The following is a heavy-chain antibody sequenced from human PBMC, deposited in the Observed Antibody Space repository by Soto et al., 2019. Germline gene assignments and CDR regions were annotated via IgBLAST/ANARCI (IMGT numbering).Heavy chain of an antibody. D-gene: IGHD2-21*01. CDR1: GFTFSSYG. CDR2: ISYDGSNK. J-gene: IGHJ4*02. Sequence: QVQLVESGGGVVQPGRSLRLSCAASGFTFSSYGMHWVRQAPGKGLEWVAVISYDGSNKYYADSVKGRFTISRDNSKNTLYLQMNSLRAEDTAVYYCAKAAAVAYLDYWGQGTLVTVSS. V-gene: IGHV3-30*18. CDR3: AKAAAVAYLDY.